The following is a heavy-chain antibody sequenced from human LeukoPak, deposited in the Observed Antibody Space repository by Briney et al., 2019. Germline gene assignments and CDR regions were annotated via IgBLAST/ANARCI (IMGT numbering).Heavy chain of an antibody. Sequence: PGGSLRLSCVASGFTFSSYSMNWVRQAPGKGLEWVSSISSSSSYIYYADSVKGRFTISRDNAKNSLYLQMNSLRAEDTAVYYCAREDGDYGEYYFDYWGQGTLVTVSS. D-gene: IGHD4-17*01. J-gene: IGHJ4*02. CDR2: ISSSSSYI. CDR3: AREDGDYGEYYFDY. CDR1: GFTFSSYS. V-gene: IGHV3-21*01.